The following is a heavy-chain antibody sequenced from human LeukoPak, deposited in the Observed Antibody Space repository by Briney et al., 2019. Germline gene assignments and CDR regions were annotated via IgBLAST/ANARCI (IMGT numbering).Heavy chain of an antibody. CDR3: ARDGGFGGYFDWSSLGDAFDI. D-gene: IGHD3-9*01. Sequence: GGSLRLSCAASGFTFSSYAMHWVRQAPGKGLEWVAVISYDGSNKYYADSVKGRFTISRDNSKNTLYLQMNSLRAEDTAVYYCARDGGFGGYFDWSSLGDAFDIWGQGTMVTVSS. V-gene: IGHV3-30-3*01. J-gene: IGHJ3*02. CDR1: GFTFSSYA. CDR2: ISYDGSNK.